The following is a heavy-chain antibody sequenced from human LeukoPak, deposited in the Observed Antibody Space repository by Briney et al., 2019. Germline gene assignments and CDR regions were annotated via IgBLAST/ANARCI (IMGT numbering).Heavy chain of an antibody. CDR2: IFYSGNT. Sequence: PSETLSLTCTVSGASISRSDYFWGWIRQPPGKGLEWIGSIFYSGNTYYNPSLKNRVTISVDTSKNQFSLKLSSVTAADTAVYYCASQLPYSSGWYYDYWGQGTLVTVSS. CDR1: GASISRSDYF. J-gene: IGHJ4*02. CDR3: ASQLPYSSGWYYDY. D-gene: IGHD6-19*01. V-gene: IGHV4-39*01.